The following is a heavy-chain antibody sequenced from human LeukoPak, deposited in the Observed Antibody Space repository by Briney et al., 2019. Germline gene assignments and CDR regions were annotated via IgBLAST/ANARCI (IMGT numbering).Heavy chain of an antibody. V-gene: IGHV1-69*13. CDR3: ATMPHYYYYYMDV. CDR2: IIPMFGTI. CDR1: GGTFNNYA. Sequence: ASVKVSCKASGGTFNNYAFSWVRQAPGQGLEWMGGIIPMFGTISYAQKFQGRVTVTSDASTSTAYMELSSLRSEDTAVYYCATMPHYYYYYMDVWGKGTTVTVSS. J-gene: IGHJ6*03. D-gene: IGHD2-2*01.